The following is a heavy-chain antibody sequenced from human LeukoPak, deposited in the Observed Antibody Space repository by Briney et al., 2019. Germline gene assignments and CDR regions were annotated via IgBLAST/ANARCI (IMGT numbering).Heavy chain of an antibody. V-gene: IGHV3-15*01. Sequence: GGSLRLSCVVSGFTFSNAWMSWVRQAPGKGLEWVGRIKTKIDGWTTDYAAPVKGRFTISRDDSKNTLYLQMNSLKTEDTAVYYCTTDQFIYYDSSGYYYKTEYFQHWGRGTLVTVSS. CDR2: IKTKIDGWTT. CDR1: GFTFSNAW. J-gene: IGHJ1*01. D-gene: IGHD3-22*01. CDR3: TTDQFIYYDSSGYYYKTEYFQH.